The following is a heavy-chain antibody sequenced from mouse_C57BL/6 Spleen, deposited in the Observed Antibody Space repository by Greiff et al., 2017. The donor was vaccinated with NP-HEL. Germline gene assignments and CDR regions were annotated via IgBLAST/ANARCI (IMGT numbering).Heavy chain of an antibody. Sequence: EVQLQESGPGLVKPSQSLSLTCSVTGYSITSGYYWNWIRQFPGNKLEWMGYISYDGSNNYNPSLKNRISITRDTSKNQFFLKLNSVTTEDTATYYCARAGSNYGYAMDYWGQGTSVTVSS. CDR2: ISYDGSN. CDR3: ARAGSNYGYAMDY. CDR1: GYSITSGYY. D-gene: IGHD2-5*01. J-gene: IGHJ4*01. V-gene: IGHV3-6*01.